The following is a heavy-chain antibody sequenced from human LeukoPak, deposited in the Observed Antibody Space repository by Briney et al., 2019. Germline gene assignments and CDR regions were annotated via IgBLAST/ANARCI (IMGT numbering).Heavy chain of an antibody. Sequence: SETLSLTCTVSGGSISSSSYYWGWIRQPPGKGLEWIGSIYYSGSTYYNPSLKSRVTTSVDTSKNQFSQKLSSVTAADTAVYYCAREESTVGATIAFDYWGQGTLVTVSS. D-gene: IGHD1-26*01. J-gene: IGHJ4*02. CDR1: GGSISSSSYY. CDR2: IYYSGST. V-gene: IGHV4-39*07. CDR3: AREESTVGATIAFDY.